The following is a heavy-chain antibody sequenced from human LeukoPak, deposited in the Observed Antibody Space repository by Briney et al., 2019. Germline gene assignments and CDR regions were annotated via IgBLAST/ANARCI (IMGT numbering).Heavy chain of an antibody. V-gene: IGHV3-23*01. Sequence: GGSLRLSCATSGFTFNTYAMSWVRQAPGKGLEWVSSISESGTSTYYADSVKGRFTISRDNSKNTLYLQMNSLRAEDTAVYYCAKPPSGWFDPWGQGTLVTVSS. J-gene: IGHJ5*02. CDR1: GFTFNTYA. CDR3: AKPPSGWFDP. CDR2: ISESGTST.